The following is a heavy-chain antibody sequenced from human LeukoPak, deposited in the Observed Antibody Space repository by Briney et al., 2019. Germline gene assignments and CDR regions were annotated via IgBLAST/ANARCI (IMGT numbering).Heavy chain of an antibody. Sequence: GGSLRLSCAASGFTFSNYWMTWVRQAPGKGLEWVANIKQDGSEKYYVDSVKGRFTISRDNAKNSLYLQMNSLRAEDTAVYYCARVRTRLFDYWGQGTLVTVSS. V-gene: IGHV3-7*05. CDR2: IKQDGSEK. D-gene: IGHD2-21*01. J-gene: IGHJ4*02. CDR1: GFTFSNYW. CDR3: ARVRTRLFDY.